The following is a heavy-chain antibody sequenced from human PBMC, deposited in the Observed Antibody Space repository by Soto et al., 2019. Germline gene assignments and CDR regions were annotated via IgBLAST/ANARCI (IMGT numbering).Heavy chain of an antibody. CDR2: IVVGSGNT. CDR1: GFTFTSSA. Sequence: ASVKVSCKASGFTFTSSAVQWVRQARGQRLEWIGWIVVGSGNTNYAQKFQERVTITRDMSTSTAYMELSSLRSEDTAVYYCAAPPGSGGTFNYFDYWGQGTLVTVSS. V-gene: IGHV1-58*01. J-gene: IGHJ4*02. CDR3: AAPPGSGGTFNYFDY. D-gene: IGHD2-15*01.